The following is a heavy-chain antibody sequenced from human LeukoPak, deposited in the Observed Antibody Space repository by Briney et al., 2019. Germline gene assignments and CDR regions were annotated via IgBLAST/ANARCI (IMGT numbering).Heavy chain of an antibody. D-gene: IGHD5-24*01. J-gene: IGHJ6*02. CDR1: GFIFGDHA. CDR2: IRSKAYRATT. CDR3: ARGPIQLWIHNAMDV. Sequence: GGSLRLSCIDSGFIFGDHAMSWVRQAPGKGLEWVGFIRSKAYRATTEYAASVKGRFTISRDDSASIAYLQMNSLRTEDTAVYYCARGPIQLWIHNAMDVWGQGTTVTVSS. V-gene: IGHV3-49*04.